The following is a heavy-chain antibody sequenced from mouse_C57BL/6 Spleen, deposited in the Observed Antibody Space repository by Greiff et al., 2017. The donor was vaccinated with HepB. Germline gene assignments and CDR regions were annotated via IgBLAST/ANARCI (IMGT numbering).Heavy chain of an antibody. D-gene: IGHD1-1*01. CDR3: ARSVTVVAAY. CDR1: GYTFTSYW. Sequence: QVQLQQPGAELVKPGSSVKLSCKASGYTFTSYWMDWVKQRPGQGLEWIGNIYPADSETHYNQKFKDKATLTVDKSSSTAYMQLSSLTSEDSAVYYCARSVTVVAAYWGQGTTLTVSS. V-gene: IGHV1-61*01. J-gene: IGHJ2*01. CDR2: IYPADSET.